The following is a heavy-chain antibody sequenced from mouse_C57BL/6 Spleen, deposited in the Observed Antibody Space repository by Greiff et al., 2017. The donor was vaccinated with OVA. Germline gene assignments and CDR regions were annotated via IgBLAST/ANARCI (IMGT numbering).Heavy chain of an antibody. CDR3: ARHEDGGLGRLWYFDV. CDR1: GYTFTEYT. Sequence: QVHVKQSGAELVKPGASVKLSCKASGYTFTEYTIHWVKQRSGQGLEWIGWFYPGSGSIKYNEKFKDKATLTADKSSSTVYMELSRLTSEDSAVYFCARHEDGGLGRLWYFDVWGTGTTVTVSS. V-gene: IGHV1-62-2*01. J-gene: IGHJ1*03. D-gene: IGHD4-1*01. CDR2: FYPGSGSI.